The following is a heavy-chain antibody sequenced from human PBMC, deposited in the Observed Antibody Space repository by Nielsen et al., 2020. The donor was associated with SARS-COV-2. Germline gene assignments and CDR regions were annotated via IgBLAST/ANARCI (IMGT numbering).Heavy chain of an antibody. CDR3: AREGSADAFDI. Sequence: DSVKGRFTISRDNAKKSLYLQMNSLRAEDTAVYYCAREGSADAFDIWGQGTMVTVSS. J-gene: IGHJ3*02. V-gene: IGHV3-7*01.